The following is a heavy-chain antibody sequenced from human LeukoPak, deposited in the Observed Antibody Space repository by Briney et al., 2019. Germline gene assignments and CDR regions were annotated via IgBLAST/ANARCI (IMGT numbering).Heavy chain of an antibody. CDR1: TFTFSDYW. CDR2: INSDGRGK. V-gene: IGHV3-74*03. J-gene: IGHJ4*02. CDR3: ARDLMVGSPFDS. Sequence: GGSLRLSCAASTFTFSDYWMHWVRHAPGKGLGWVSRINSDGRGKMYADSGKGRFTIYSDNAKNTLYLQMNSLTAEDTAVYYCARDLMVGSPFDSWGQGSLVTVSS. D-gene: IGHD2-8*01.